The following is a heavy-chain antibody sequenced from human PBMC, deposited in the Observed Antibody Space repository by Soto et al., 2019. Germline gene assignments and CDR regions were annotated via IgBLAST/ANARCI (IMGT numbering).Heavy chain of an antibody. CDR1: GGSISSSSYY. D-gene: IGHD3-10*01. CDR2: IYYSGST. J-gene: IGHJ6*03. CDR3: ARGAMVRGVIIYYYYMDV. Sequence: SETLSLTCTVSGGSISSSSYYWGWIRQPPGKGLEWIGSIYYSGSTYYNPSLKSRVTISVDTSKNQFSLKLSSVTAADTAVYYCARGAMVRGVIIYYYYMDVWGKGTTVTVSS. V-gene: IGHV4-39*01.